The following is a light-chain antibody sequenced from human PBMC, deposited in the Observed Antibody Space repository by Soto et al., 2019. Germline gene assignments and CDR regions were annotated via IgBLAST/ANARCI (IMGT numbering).Light chain of an antibody. J-gene: IGKJ1*01. V-gene: IGKV1-5*01. CDR1: QTISTW. Sequence: DIKVTQSPPTLSASVGDRVSITCRASQTISTWMAWYQQKPGKAPKLLVYDASTLQSGVASRFSGSGSGTEFTLTISSLQPEDVATYYCQSYNSAWWTFGQGTKVDI. CDR3: QSYNSAWWT. CDR2: DAS.